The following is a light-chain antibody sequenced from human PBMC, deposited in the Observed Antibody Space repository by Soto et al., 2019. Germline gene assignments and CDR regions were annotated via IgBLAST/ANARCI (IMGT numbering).Light chain of an antibody. J-gene: IGKJ1*01. CDR1: QSVTSNY. Sequence: EIVLTQSPGTLSLSPGERATLSCRASQSVTSNYLAWYQQKPGQAPRLLIFGASIRDNGIPDRFSGSGSGTDFTLTISRLESEDFAVYYCQQYGSSPGTFGQGTKVEIK. V-gene: IGKV3-20*01. CDR2: GAS. CDR3: QQYGSSPGT.